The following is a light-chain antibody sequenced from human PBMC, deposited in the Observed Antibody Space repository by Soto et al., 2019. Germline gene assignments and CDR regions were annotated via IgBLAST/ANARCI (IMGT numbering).Light chain of an antibody. CDR1: QSLLHSNGYTY. Sequence: DIVMPQSPLSLPVTPGEPASISCRSSQSLLHSNGYTYLDWYLQKSGQSPQLLIFLCSNRASGVPDRFSGSGSGTDFTLKISRVGAEDVGVYFCMQALQTPLTFGGGTKVEIK. V-gene: IGKV2-28*01. J-gene: IGKJ4*01. CDR2: LCS. CDR3: MQALQTPLT.